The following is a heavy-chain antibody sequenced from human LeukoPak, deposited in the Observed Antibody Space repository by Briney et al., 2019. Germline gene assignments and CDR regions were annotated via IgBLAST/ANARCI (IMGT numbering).Heavy chain of an antibody. J-gene: IGHJ5*02. CDR3: AAYDVSTGRPLDP. CDR2: AFYGGST. D-gene: IGHD3/OR15-3a*01. V-gene: IGHV4-39*01. CDR1: GGFVTSQEYY. Sequence: PSETLSLTCSVSGGFVTSQEYYWAWIRQPPGRGLEWIGAAFYGGSTYHNPSLKSRATISVDTSQNQFSLKLTSVTAADTAAFYCAAYDVSTGRPLDPWGQGTLVTVSS.